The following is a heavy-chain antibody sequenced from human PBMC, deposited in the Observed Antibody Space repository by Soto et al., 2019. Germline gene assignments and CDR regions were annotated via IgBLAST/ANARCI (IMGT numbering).Heavy chain of an antibody. D-gene: IGHD6-19*01. Sequence: ASVKVSCKASGYTFTGYYMHWVRQAPGQGLEWMGWINPNSGGTNYAQKFQGWVTMTRDTSISTAYMELSRLRSDDTAVYYCARERIAVAGIGYYGMDVWGQGTTVTVSS. J-gene: IGHJ6*02. CDR2: INPNSGGT. CDR1: GYTFTGYY. V-gene: IGHV1-2*04. CDR3: ARERIAVAGIGYYGMDV.